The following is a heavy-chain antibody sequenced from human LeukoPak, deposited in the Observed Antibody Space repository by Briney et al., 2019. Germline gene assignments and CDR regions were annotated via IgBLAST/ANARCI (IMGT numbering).Heavy chain of an antibody. Sequence: TSDTLSLTCAVYGGSFSGYYWSWIRQPPGKGLEWIGEINHSGSTNYNPSLKSRVTISVDTSKNQFSLKLSSATAADTAVYYCASQGDTAMVIDYWGQGTLVTVSS. CDR3: ASQGDTAMVIDY. CDR1: GGSFSGYY. D-gene: IGHD5-18*01. V-gene: IGHV4-34*01. CDR2: INHSGST. J-gene: IGHJ4*02.